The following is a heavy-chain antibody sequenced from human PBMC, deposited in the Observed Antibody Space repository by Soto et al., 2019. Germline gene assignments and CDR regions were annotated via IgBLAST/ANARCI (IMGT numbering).Heavy chain of an antibody. D-gene: IGHD2-8*01. CDR3: ARVPAYCTNGVCYRYYYGMDV. V-gene: IGHV1-69*13. Sequence: SVKVSCKASGGTFSSYAISWVRQAPGQGLEWMGGITPIFGTANYAQKFQGRVTITADESTSTAYMELSSLRSEDTAVYYCARVPAYCTNGVCYRYYYGMDVWGQGTTVTVSS. CDR2: ITPIFGTA. CDR1: GGTFSSYA. J-gene: IGHJ6*02.